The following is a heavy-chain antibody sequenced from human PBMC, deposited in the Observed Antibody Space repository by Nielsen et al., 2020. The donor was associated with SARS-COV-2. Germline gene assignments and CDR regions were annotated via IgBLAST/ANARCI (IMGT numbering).Heavy chain of an antibody. J-gene: IGHJ4*02. CDR2: IYPGDSDT. CDR1: GYRFTSYW. D-gene: IGHD1-26*01. Sequence: GGSLRLSCKGSGYRFTSYWIGWVRQMPGKGLEWMGIIYPGDSDTRYSPSFQGQVTISADKSISTAYLQWSSLKASDTAMYYCASYLGGAAFDYWGQGTLVTVSS. CDR3: ASYLGGAAFDY. V-gene: IGHV5-51*01.